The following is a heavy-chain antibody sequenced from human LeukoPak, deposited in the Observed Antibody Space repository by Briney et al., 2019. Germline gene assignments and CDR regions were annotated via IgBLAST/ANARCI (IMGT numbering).Heavy chain of an antibody. CDR3: AKARWSPLYYFDY. V-gene: IGHV3-33*06. D-gene: IGHD5-24*01. CDR1: GFTFSSYG. J-gene: IGHJ4*02. Sequence: GGSLRLSCAASGFTFSSYGMHWVRQAPGKGLEWVAVIWYDGSNKYYADSVKGRFTISRDNSKNTLDLQMNSLRAEDTAVYYCAKARWSPLYYFDYWGQGTLVTVSS. CDR2: IWYDGSNK.